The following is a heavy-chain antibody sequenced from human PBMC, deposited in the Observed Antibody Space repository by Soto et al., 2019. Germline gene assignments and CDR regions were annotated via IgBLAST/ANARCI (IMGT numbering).Heavy chain of an antibody. D-gene: IGHD3-3*01. J-gene: IGHJ5*02. CDR1: GFSLSTSGVG. CDR3: AHRLGPPLYDFWSGYWFDP. Sequence: QITLKESGPTLVKPTQTLTLTCTFSGFSLSTSGVGVGWIRQPPGKALEWLALIYWNDDKRYSPSLKSRLTITKDTSKNQVVLTMTNMDPVDTATYYCAHRLGPPLYDFWSGYWFDPWGQGTLVTVSS. V-gene: IGHV2-5*01. CDR2: IYWNDDK.